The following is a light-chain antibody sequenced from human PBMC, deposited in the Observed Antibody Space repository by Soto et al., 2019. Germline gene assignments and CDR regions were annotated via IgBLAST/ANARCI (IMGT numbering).Light chain of an antibody. Sequence: EIVLTRSRGSLSLTPGERASVSCRARQSVSSSYLAWYQQKPGQAPRLLIYGASSRATGIPDRFSGSGSGTDFTLTISRLEPEDFATYYCQQYGSSPPITCGQGTRLEIK. CDR2: GAS. J-gene: IGKJ5*01. CDR1: QSVSSSY. CDR3: QQYGSSPPIT. V-gene: IGKV3-20*01.